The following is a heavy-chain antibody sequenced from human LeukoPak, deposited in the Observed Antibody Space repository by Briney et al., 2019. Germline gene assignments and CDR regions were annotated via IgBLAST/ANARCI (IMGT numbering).Heavy chain of an antibody. Sequence: GGSLRLSCAASGFTFSSYGLHWVRQAPGKGLEWVTFIRYDGSNQCYADSVKGRFAISRDNSKNTLFLQMNSLRAEDTAVYYCAKGHDYGDSSFDYWGQGTLVTVSS. CDR1: GFTFSSYG. D-gene: IGHD4-17*01. CDR2: IRYDGSNQ. J-gene: IGHJ4*02. CDR3: AKGHDYGDSSFDY. V-gene: IGHV3-30*02.